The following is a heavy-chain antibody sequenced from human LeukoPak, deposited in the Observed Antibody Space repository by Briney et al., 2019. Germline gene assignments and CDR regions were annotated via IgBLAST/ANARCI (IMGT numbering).Heavy chain of an antibody. CDR1: GFTFSNYA. J-gene: IGHJ4*02. V-gene: IGHV3-30*09. D-gene: IGHD1-1*01. Sequence: GGSLRRSCAASGFTFSNYAMHWVRQAPGKGLEWVAVISYDGTNKYYADSVKGRFAISRDNSKNTLYLQMNSLRAEDTAVYYCARSLGGYSDNWDVFGIDYWGQGTLVTVSS. CDR2: ISYDGTNK. CDR3: ARSLGGYSDNWDVFGIDY.